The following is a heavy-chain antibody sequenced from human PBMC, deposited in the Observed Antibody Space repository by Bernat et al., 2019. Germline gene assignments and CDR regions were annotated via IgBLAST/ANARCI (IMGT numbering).Heavy chain of an antibody. CDR2: IYPGDSDT. J-gene: IGHJ6*02. V-gene: IGHV5-51*01. D-gene: IGHD1-14*01. CDR3: ARHNLDYYYGMDV. Sequence: EVQLVQSGAEVKKPGESLKISCKGSGYSFTSYWIGWVRQMPGKGLEWMGIIYPGDSDTRYSPSFQGKVTISADKSISPAYLQWSSLKASDTAMYYCARHNLDYYYGMDVWGQGTTVTVSS. CDR1: GYSFTSYW.